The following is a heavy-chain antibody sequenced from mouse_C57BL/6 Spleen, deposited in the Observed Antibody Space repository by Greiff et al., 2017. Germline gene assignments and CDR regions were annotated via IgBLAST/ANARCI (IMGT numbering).Heavy chain of an antibody. V-gene: IGHV1-82*01. Sequence: QVPLTPSGPELVKPGASVKISCTASVYAFSSSWMNWVKQRPGKGLEWIGRIYPGDGDTNYNGKFKGKATLTADKSSSTAYMQLSSLTSEDSAVYFCARVYYGSLFDYWGQGTTLTVAS. CDR2: IYPGDGDT. D-gene: IGHD1-1*01. CDR1: VYAFSSSW. CDR3: ARVYYGSLFDY. J-gene: IGHJ2*01.